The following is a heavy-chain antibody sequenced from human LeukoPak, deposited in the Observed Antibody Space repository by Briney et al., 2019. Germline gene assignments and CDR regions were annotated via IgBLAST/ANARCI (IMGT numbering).Heavy chain of an antibody. J-gene: IGHJ4*02. D-gene: IGHD3-9*01. CDR2: ISYDGSNK. CDR1: GFTFSSYG. V-gene: IGHV3-30*18. Sequence: GGSLRLSCAASGFTFSSYGMHWVRQAPGKGLEWVAVISYDGSNKYYADSVKGRFTISRDNSKNTLYLQMNSLRAEDTAVYCCAKDIDDILTGFDYWGQGTLVTASS. CDR3: AKDIDDILTGFDY.